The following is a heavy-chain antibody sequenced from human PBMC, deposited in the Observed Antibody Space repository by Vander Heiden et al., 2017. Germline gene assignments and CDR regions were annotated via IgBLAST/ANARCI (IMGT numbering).Heavy chain of an antibody. CDR1: GFTVSRNY. CDR3: ARGGY. J-gene: IGHJ4*02. CDR2: IYSGGST. Sequence: EVRLVESGGGLIHPGGFMGLSCAASGFTVSRNYMSWVRQAPGKGLEWVSVIYSGGSTYYADSVKGRFTIYRDNSKNTLYLQMNSLGAEDTAVYYCARGGYWGQGTLVTVSS. V-gene: IGHV3-53*01.